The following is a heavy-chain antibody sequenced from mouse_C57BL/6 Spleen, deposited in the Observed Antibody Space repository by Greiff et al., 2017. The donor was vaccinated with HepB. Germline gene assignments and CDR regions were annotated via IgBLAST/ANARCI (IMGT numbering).Heavy chain of an antibody. CDR2: IYPGDGDT. Sequence: QVQLQQSGPELVKPGASVKISCKASGYAFSSSWMNWVKQRPGKGLEWIGRIYPGDGDTNYNGKFKGKATLTADKSSSTAYMQLSSLTSEDSAVYFCANGRLVYYAMDYWGQGTSVTVSS. CDR3: ANGRLVYYAMDY. J-gene: IGHJ4*01. D-gene: IGHD4-1*01. V-gene: IGHV1-82*01. CDR1: GYAFSSSW.